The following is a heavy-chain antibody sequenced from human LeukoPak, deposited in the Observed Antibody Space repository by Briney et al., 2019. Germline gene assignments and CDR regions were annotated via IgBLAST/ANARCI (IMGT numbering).Heavy chain of an antibody. CDR1: GYTFTNYA. CDR2: INAGNGNT. J-gene: IGHJ4*02. D-gene: IGHD6-13*01. CDR3: ARGFEVGGSSWPYYFDY. Sequence: ASVKVSCKASGYTFTNYAMHSVRQAPGQRLEWMGWINAGNGNTKYSQKFQGRVTITRDTSASTAYMELSSLRSEETAVYYCARGFEVGGSSWPYYFDYWGQGTLVTVSS. V-gene: IGHV1-3*01.